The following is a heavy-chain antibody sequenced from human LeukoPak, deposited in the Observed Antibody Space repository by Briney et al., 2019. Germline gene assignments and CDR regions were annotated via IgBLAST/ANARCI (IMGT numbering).Heavy chain of an antibody. CDR2: IRYDGINK. J-gene: IGHJ6*03. V-gene: IGHV3-30*02. CDR3: AKGVTNWGYYMDV. Sequence: GGSLRLSYAASGLTFSSYGLHWVRQAPGKGLEWVAFIRYDGINKYYADSVKDRFTISRDNSKNTLYLQMNSLRAEDTAVYYCAKGVTNWGYYMDVWGKGTTVTVSS. D-gene: IGHD2-21*02. CDR1: GLTFSSYG.